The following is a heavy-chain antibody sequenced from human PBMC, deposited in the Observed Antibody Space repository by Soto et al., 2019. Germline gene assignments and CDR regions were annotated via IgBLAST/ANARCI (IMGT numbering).Heavy chain of an antibody. J-gene: IGHJ4*02. CDR1: GFTFSTYW. V-gene: IGHV3-74*01. D-gene: IGHD2-15*01. Sequence: EVQLVESGGGLVQPGGSLRLSCAASGFTFSTYWMHWVRQAPGKGLVGVSRINSDGSSTSYGDSVKGRFTISRANAKNTLYQQLNSLRAKDTAVYYCAREGQLGYCSGGSCYAIDYWGQGTLVTVSS. CDR2: INSDGSST. CDR3: AREGQLGYCSGGSCYAIDY.